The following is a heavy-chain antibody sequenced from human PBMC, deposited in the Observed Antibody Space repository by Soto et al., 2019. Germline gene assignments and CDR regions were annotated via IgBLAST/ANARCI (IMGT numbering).Heavy chain of an antibody. D-gene: IGHD3-10*01. CDR1: GGSISSYY. CDR2: IYYSGST. CDR3: ARERYGYFDY. J-gene: IGHJ4*02. V-gene: IGHV4-59*01. Sequence: PSETLSLTCTVSGGSISSYYWSWIRQPPGKGLEWIGYIYYSGSTNYNPSLKSRVTISVDTSKNQFSLKLSSVTAADTAVYYCARERYGYFDYWGQGTLVTVSS.